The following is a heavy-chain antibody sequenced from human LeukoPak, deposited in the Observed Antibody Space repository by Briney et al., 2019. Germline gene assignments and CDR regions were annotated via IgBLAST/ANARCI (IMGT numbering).Heavy chain of an antibody. CDR3: ARGGAGGRAFDI. V-gene: IGHV6-1*01. Sequence: SQTLSLTCAISGDGVSSNSAAWTWIRQSPSRGLEWLGRTYYRSKLYNDYAVSVKSRLTINPDRSKNKFSLQLDSVTPEDTAVYYCARGGAGGRAFDIWGQGTLVTVSS. CDR1: GDGVSSNSAA. D-gene: IGHD2-15*01. CDR2: TYYRSKLYN. J-gene: IGHJ3*02.